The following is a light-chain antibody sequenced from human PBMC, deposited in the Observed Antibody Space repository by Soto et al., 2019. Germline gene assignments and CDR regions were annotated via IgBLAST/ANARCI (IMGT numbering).Light chain of an antibody. CDR1: TSDVGSYNR. Sequence: QSALTQPASVSGSPGQSITISCTGTTSDVGSYNRVSWDQQHPGKAPTLMIKDVSSRPSGVSDRFSGSKSGNTASLTISGLQPEDEADYYCSSFTISSTWVFGGGTKLTVL. V-gene: IGLV2-14*03. CDR3: SSFTISSTWV. J-gene: IGLJ3*02. CDR2: DVS.